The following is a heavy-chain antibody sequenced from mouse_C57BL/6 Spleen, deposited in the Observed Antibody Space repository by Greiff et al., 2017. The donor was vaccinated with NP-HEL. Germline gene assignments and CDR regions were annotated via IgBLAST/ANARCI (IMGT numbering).Heavy chain of an antibody. Sequence: QVQLQQPGTELVKPGASVKLSCKASGYTFTSYWMHWVKQRPGQGLEWIGNINPSNGGTNYNEKFKSKATLTVDKSSSTAYMQLSSLTSEGSAVYCCARLVYYAPLDYGGQGTTLTVSS. CDR1: GYTFTSYW. CDR3: ARLVYYAPLDY. CDR2: INPSNGGT. D-gene: IGHD2-1*01. V-gene: IGHV1-53*01. J-gene: IGHJ2*01.